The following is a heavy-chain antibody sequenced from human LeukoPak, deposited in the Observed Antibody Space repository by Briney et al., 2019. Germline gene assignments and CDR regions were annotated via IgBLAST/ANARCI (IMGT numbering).Heavy chain of an antibody. D-gene: IGHD3-22*01. CDR1: GYTFTGYY. Sequence: ASVKVSCEASGYTFTGYYMHWVRQAPGQGLEWMGWINPNSGGTNYAQKFQGRVTMTRDTSISTAYMELSRLRSDDTAVYYCARDAALSYYYDSSGYYSAYWGQGTLVTVSS. J-gene: IGHJ4*02. V-gene: IGHV1-2*02. CDR2: INPNSGGT. CDR3: ARDAALSYYYDSSGYYSAY.